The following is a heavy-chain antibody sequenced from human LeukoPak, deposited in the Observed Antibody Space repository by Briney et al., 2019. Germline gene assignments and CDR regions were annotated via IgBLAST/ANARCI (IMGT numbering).Heavy chain of an antibody. D-gene: IGHD3-16*01. J-gene: IGHJ5*02. CDR3: ARDWDYDWDNRYNWFDP. V-gene: IGHV1-18*01. CDR1: GYTFHNHG. CDR2: IRAPNGNT. Sequence: ASERVSCKHSGYTFHNHGIRLGRQPPGPGLESIGWIRAPNGNTNYAQKLQGRVNMTTDASTSTAYMELRSLRSDDTAVYYCARDWDYDWDNRYNWFDPWGQGTLVTVSA.